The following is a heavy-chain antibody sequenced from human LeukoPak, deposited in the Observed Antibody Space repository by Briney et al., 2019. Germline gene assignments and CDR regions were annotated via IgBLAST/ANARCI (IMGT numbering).Heavy chain of an antibody. J-gene: IGHJ2*01. CDR3: ARSGSVAIYWYFDL. D-gene: IGHD5-12*01. CDR2: INHSGST. V-gene: IGHV4-34*01. CDR1: GGSFSGYY. Sequence: SETLSLTCAAYGGSFSGYYWSWIRQPPGKGLEWIGEINHSGSTNYNPSLKSRVTISVDTSKNQFSLKLTSVTAADTAVYYCARSGSVAIYWYFDLWGRGTLLTVSS.